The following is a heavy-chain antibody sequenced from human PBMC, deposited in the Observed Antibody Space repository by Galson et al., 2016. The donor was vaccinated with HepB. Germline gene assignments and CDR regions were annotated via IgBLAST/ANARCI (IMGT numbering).Heavy chain of an antibody. CDR1: GFTFSSYW. CDR2: VNSDEIST. V-gene: IGHV3-74*01. CDR3: ARSDAFDI. Sequence: SLRLSCAASGFTFSSYWMHWVRQAPGKGLVWVSRVNSDEISTSYADSVKGRFTISRDNAKNTLYLQMNSLRAEDTAAYYCARSDAFDIWGQGTMVTVSS. J-gene: IGHJ3*02.